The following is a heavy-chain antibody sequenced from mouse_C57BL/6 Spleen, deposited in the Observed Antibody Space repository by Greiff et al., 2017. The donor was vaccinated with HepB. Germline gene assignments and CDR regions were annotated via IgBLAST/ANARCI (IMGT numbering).Heavy chain of an antibody. V-gene: IGHV10-1*01. J-gene: IGHJ3*01. CDR3: VRQALGFAY. Sequence: DVKLVESGGGLVQPKGSLKLSCAASGFSFNTYAMNWVRQAPGKGLEWVARIRSKSNNYATYYADSVKDRFTISRDDSESMLYLQMNNLKTEDTAMYYCVRQALGFAYWGQGTLVTVSA. D-gene: IGHD4-1*01. CDR2: IRSKSNNYAT. CDR1: GFSFNTYA.